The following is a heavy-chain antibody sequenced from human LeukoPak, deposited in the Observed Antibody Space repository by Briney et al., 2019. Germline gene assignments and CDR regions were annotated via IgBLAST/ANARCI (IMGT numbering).Heavy chain of an antibody. J-gene: IGHJ4*02. CDR2: INHSGST. CDR1: GGSFSGYY. V-gene: IGHV4-34*01. CDR3: ARAWGYCSGGSCYRPLYYFDY. Sequence: SETLSLTCAVYGGSFSGYYWSWLRQPPGKGLEWIGEINHSGSTNYNPSLKSRVTISVDTSKNQFSLKLSSVTAADTAVYYCARAWGYCSGGSCYRPLYYFDYWGQGTLVTVSS. D-gene: IGHD2-15*01.